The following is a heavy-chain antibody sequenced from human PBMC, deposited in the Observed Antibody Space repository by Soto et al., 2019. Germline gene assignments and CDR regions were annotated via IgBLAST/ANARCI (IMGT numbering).Heavy chain of an antibody. CDR1: GGTFANFI. V-gene: IGHV1-69*13. Sequence: ASVKVSCKASGGTFANFIMNWVRQTPGQGLEWMGGIVPMFGTATYAEKFKGRVTISATESTSTAYMELTSLRSEDTAVYYCARNGTYSSSLSQYSGMDVWGQGTKVTVYS. J-gene: IGHJ6*02. D-gene: IGHD6-6*01. CDR2: IVPMFGTA. CDR3: ARNGTYSSSLSQYSGMDV.